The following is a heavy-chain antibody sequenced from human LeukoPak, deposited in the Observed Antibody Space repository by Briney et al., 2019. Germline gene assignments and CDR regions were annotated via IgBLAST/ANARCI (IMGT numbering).Heavy chain of an antibody. V-gene: IGHV3-23*01. CDR1: GFTFNTYA. Sequence: PGGSLRLSCAASGFTFNTYAMNWVRQAPGKGLEWVSAISGSGGSTYYADSVKGRFTISRDNSKNTLYLQMNSLRAEDTAVYYCAKPSRPGFEVVCYQDWGQGTLVTVSS. CDR2: ISGSGGST. J-gene: IGHJ4*02. CDR3: AKPSRPGFEVVCYQD. D-gene: IGHD2-2*01.